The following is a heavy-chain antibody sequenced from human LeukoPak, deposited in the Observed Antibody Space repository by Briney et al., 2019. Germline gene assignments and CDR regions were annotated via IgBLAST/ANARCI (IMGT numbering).Heavy chain of an antibody. V-gene: IGHV4-59*01. D-gene: IGHD6-19*01. J-gene: IGHJ4*02. CDR2: IYNSGST. Sequence: SETLSLTCTVSGGSLSSYYWSWIRQPPGKGLEWIGYIYNSGSTNYNPSPKSRVTISVDTSKNQFSLKLSSVTAADTAVYYCARVSIAVAGRYFDYWGQGTLVTVSS. CDR1: GGSLSSYY. CDR3: ARVSIAVAGRYFDY.